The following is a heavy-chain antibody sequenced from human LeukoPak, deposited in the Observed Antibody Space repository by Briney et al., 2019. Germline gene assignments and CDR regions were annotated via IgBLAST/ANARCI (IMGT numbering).Heavy chain of an antibody. Sequence: PGGSLRLSCAASGFTFTNYALSWVRQAPGKGLEWVSAISGSGGSTYCADSVKGRFTISRDNSKNTLYLQMHSLRAEDTAVYYCAKDSGYCSGGSCYSRYYFDYWGQGTLVTVSS. CDR2: ISGSGGST. D-gene: IGHD2-15*01. J-gene: IGHJ4*02. CDR3: AKDSGYCSGGSCYSRYYFDY. V-gene: IGHV3-23*01. CDR1: GFTFTNYA.